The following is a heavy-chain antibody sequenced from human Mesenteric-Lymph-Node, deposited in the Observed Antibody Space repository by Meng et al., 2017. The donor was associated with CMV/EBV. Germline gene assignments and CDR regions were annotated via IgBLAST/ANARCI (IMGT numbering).Heavy chain of an antibody. CDR3: AKVTAMVIYYFDY. Sequence: CADSGFTFSSYAMSWVRQAPGKGLEWVSAISGSGGSTYYADSVKGRFTISRDNSKNTLYLQMNSLRAEDTAVYYCAKVTAMVIYYFDYWGQGTLVTVSS. J-gene: IGHJ4*02. CDR2: ISGSGGST. D-gene: IGHD5-18*01. CDR1: GFTFSSYA. V-gene: IGHV3-23*01.